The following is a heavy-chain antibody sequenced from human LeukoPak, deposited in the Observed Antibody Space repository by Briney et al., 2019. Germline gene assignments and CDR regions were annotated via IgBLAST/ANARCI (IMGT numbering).Heavy chain of an antibody. J-gene: IGHJ6*03. V-gene: IGHV3-74*01. CDR2: INSDGSST. CDR3: ARGDCSSTSCKNYYYYYMDV. Sequence: GGSLRLSCAASGFTFSNYWMHWVRQAPGKGLVWVSRINSDGSSTSYADSVKGRFTISRDNAKNTLYLQMNSLRAEDTAVYYCARGDCSSTSCKNYYYYYMDVWGKGTTVTVSS. D-gene: IGHD2-2*01. CDR1: GFTFSNYW.